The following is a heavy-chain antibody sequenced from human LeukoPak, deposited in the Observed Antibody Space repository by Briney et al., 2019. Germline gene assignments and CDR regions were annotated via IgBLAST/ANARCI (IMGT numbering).Heavy chain of an antibody. V-gene: IGHV3-66*01. CDR1: GFTVSSNY. CDR2: IYSGGST. J-gene: IGHJ6*02. CDR3: ARDIIGHCSSTSCYLNSYYYYYGMDV. Sequence: GGSLRLSCAASGFTVSSNYMSWVRQAPGKGLEWVSVIYSGGSTYYADSVKGRFAISRDNSKNTLYLQMNSLRAEDTAVYYCARDIIGHCSSTSCYLNSYYYYYGMDVWGQGTTVTVSS. D-gene: IGHD2-2*01.